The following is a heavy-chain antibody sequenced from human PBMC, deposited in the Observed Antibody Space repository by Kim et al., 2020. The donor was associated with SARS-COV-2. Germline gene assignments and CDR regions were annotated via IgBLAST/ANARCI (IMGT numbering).Heavy chain of an antibody. J-gene: IGHJ4*02. CDR1: GYTFNSYD. D-gene: IGHD1-26*01. CDR3: ARGERLDS. CDR2: MDPKSGST. Sequence: ASVKVSCTASGYTFNSYDSNWVRQAAGQGREWMGWMDPKSGSTGYEQKFQGRVTMSRDTSTNTAYMELNSLRVEDRAVYYCARGERLDSWGQGTLVTVSS. V-gene: IGHV1-8*02.